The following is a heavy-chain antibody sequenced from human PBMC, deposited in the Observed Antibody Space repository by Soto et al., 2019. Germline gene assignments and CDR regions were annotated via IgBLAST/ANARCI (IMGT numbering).Heavy chain of an antibody. V-gene: IGHV1-69*01. CDR1: GDTFSTYS. D-gene: IGHD1-20*01. J-gene: IGHJ6*02. CDR2: SPPIFGTS. CDR3: ARGGRYPKSSSYYGMDV. Sequence: QVQLVQSGAEVKKPGSSVKVSCKASGDTFSTYSISWVRQAPGQGLEWMGGSPPIFGTSKYAQNFQGRVTITADESTSTAYMALSSLRSDDTAVYYCARGGRYPKSSSYYGMDVWGQGTTVTVSS.